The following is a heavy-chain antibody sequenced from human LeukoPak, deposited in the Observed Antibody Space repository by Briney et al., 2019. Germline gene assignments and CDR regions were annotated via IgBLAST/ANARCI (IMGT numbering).Heavy chain of an antibody. CDR3: ARDLTSGSYYDY. D-gene: IGHD1-26*01. CDR2: IYSGGST. V-gene: IGHV3-53*01. CDR1: GFTVSSNY. J-gene: IGHJ4*02. Sequence: GGSLRLSCAASGFTVSSNYMSWLRQAPGKGLEWVSVIYSGGSTYYADSVKGRFTISRDNSKNTLYLQMNSLRAEDTAVYYCARDLTSGSYYDYWGQGTLVTVSS.